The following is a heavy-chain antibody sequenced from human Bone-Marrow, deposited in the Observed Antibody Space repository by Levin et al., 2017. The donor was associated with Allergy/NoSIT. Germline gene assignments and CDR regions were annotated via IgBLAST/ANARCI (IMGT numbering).Heavy chain of an antibody. D-gene: IGHD2-15*01. CDR2: IGSGGGT. J-gene: IGHJ4*02. CDR3: AKGEGGSYSTGLDY. Sequence: GESLKISCAASGFTFSTYAMSWVRQAPGKGLEWVSSIGSGGGTSYGDSVKGRVTISRDNSKNTLYLQMNSLRVEDTALYYCAKGEGGSYSTGLDYWGQGTLLTVSS. CDR1: GFTFSTYA. V-gene: IGHV3-23*01.